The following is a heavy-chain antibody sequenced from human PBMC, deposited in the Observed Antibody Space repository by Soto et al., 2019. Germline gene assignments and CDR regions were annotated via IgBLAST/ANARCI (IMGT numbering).Heavy chain of an antibody. CDR1: GFTFRTYG. V-gene: IGHV3-23*01. J-gene: IGHJ4*02. D-gene: IGHD6-19*01. Sequence: ALRLSCAASGFTFRTYGVTWVRQAPGKGLEWVSGISGSGGERYYGDSGEGRFSISRDNSENTLFLQMHSLRAEDTAIYYCAKDTLNDSGSFDYWGQGTLVTVSS. CDR3: AKDTLNDSGSFDY. CDR2: ISGSGGER.